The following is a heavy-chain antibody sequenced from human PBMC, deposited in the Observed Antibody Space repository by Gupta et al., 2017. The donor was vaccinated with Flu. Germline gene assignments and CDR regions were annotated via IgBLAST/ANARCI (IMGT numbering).Heavy chain of an antibody. V-gene: IGHV3-74*01. D-gene: IGHD6-19*01. CDR1: GFTFSSFW. Sequence: EVQLVESGGGLVQPGGSLRLSCAATGFTFSSFWMHWVRQVPGKGLIWVSRIKSDGSSTTYADSVKGRFTISRDNARNTLYLQMNSLRAEDTAVYYCARDREIAVAGNVPYYYYGLDVWGQGTTVTVSS. J-gene: IGHJ6*02. CDR2: IKSDGSST. CDR3: ARDREIAVAGNVPYYYYGLDV.